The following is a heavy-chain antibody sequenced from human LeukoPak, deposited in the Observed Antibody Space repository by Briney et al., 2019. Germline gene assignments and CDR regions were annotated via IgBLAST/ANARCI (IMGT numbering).Heavy chain of an antibody. CDR1: GGSISSYY. J-gene: IGHJ4*01. CDR3: ARSYTAMAYVGRAFDY. D-gene: IGHD5-18*01. Sequence: ASETLSLTCTVSGGSISSYYWSWIRQPPGKGLEWIGYIYYSGSTNYNPSLKSRVTISVDTSKNQFSLKLSSVTAADTAVYYCARSYTAMAYVGRAFDYWGHGTLVTVSS. V-gene: IGHV4-59*08. CDR2: IYYSGST.